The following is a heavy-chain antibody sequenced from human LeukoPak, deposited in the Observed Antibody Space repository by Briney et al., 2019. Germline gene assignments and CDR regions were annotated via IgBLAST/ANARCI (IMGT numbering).Heavy chain of an antibody. CDR1: GFTFSSYN. CDR2: ISSSNTYI. Sequence: GGSLRLSCAASGFTFSSYNMNWVRQAPGKGLEWVSSISSSNTYIYYADSVKGRFTISRDNAKNSLFLQMNSLRAEDTAVYYCARAGGSTVSHSDYWGQGTLVTVSS. V-gene: IGHV3-21*01. J-gene: IGHJ4*02. CDR3: ARAGGSTVSHSDY. D-gene: IGHD4-17*01.